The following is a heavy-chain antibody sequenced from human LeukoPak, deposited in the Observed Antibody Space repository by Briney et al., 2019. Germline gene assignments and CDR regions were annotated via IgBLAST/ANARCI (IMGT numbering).Heavy chain of an antibody. CDR1: GGTFSSYA. D-gene: IGHD6-19*01. V-gene: IGHV1-69*06. Sequence: SVKVSCKASGGTFSSYAISWVRQAPGQGLEWMGGIIPIFGTANYAQKFQGRVTMTEDTSTDTAYMELSSLRSEDTAVYYCATVGLAGSLENYYYYMDVWGKGTTVTVSS. CDR3: ATVGLAGSLENYYYYMDV. CDR2: IIPIFGTA. J-gene: IGHJ6*03.